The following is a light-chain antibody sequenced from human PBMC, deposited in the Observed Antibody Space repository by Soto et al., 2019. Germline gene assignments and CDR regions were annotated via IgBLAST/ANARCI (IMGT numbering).Light chain of an antibody. CDR2: GAS. CDR3: QQYEAVVT. CDR1: QSLPKNY. J-gene: IGKJ1*01. Sequence: EIVLTQSPGTLSLSPGERATPPCRAGQSLPKNYFAWYQQKPGRALRLLIDGASTRATGIPDRFSGSGSGTDFTLTISRLEPEDVAVYYCQQYEAVVTFGQGTKVEI. V-gene: IGKV3-20*01.